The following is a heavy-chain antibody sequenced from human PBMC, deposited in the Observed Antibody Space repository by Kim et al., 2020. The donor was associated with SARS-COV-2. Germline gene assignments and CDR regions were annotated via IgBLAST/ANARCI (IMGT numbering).Heavy chain of an antibody. Sequence: ASVKVSCEAFGYTFTRYSLHWVRRAPGQGLEWLGLINPSGGSTTYAQKFQDRVTMTRDTSTRTAYMELSSLRSEDTALYYCARDWGPGSYYTETWGQGTLVTVTS. CDR3: ARDWGPGSYYTET. V-gene: IGHV1-46*01. CDR2: INPSGGST. D-gene: IGHD3-10*01. J-gene: IGHJ4*02. CDR1: GYTFTRYS.